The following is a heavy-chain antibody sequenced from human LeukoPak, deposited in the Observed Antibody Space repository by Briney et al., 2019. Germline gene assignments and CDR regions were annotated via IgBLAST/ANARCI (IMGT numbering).Heavy chain of an antibody. V-gene: IGHV3-74*01. D-gene: IGHD3-3*01. Sequence: PGGSLRLSCVASGFTFSSYWMHWVRQDPRKGLVWVSRINGDGRNINYADSVRGRFTISRDNAKNTLYLQMNTLRVEDTAVYYCASVKGGSGYPRAWGQGTLVTVSS. CDR2: INGDGRNI. CDR1: GFTFSSYW. CDR3: ASVKGGSGYPRA. J-gene: IGHJ5*02.